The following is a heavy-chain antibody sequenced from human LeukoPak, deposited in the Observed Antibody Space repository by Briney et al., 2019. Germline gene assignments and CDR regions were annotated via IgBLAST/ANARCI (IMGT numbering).Heavy chain of an antibody. Sequence: GGSLRLSCAASGFTFSSYGMHWVRQAPGKGLEWVAVISYDGSNKYYADSVKGRFTISRDNSKNTLYLQMNSLRAEDTAVYYCVKDHSSSWLDYWGQGTLVTVSS. CDR3: VKDHSSSWLDY. CDR1: GFTFSSYG. D-gene: IGHD6-13*01. J-gene: IGHJ4*02. CDR2: ISYDGSNK. V-gene: IGHV3-30*18.